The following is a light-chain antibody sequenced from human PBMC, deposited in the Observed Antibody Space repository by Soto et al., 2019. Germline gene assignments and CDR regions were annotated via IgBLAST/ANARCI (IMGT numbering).Light chain of an antibody. Sequence: QSVLTQPASVSGSPGQSITISCTGTSSDVGAYNYDSWYQQYPGEAPKVIIYDVSHRPAGVSNRFSGSKSGNTASLTISGLQTQEEADYYCSSYTSASTYVFGTGTKLTVL. J-gene: IGLJ1*01. CDR2: DVS. CDR1: SSDVGAYNY. V-gene: IGLV2-14*01. CDR3: SSYTSASTYV.